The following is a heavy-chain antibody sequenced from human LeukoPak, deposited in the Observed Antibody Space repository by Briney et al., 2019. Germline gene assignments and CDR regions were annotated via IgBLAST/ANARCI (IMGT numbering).Heavy chain of an antibody. J-gene: IGHJ3*02. V-gene: IGHV4-59*01. CDR2: IYYSGSN. CDR1: GGSISGYY. Sequence: SETLSLTCTASGGSISGYYWSWIRQPPGKGLEWIGYIYYSGSNKYNPSLKSRVTMSVDTSRNQFSLKLSSVTAADTAVYYCARGGLENGYHSNDGFDIWGQGTMVTVSS. D-gene: IGHD3-22*01. CDR3: ARGGLENGYHSNDGFDI.